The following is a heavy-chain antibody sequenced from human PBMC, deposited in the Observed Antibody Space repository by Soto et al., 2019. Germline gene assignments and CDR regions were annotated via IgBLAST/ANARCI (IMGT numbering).Heavy chain of an antibody. CDR3: ASSGPNDYDFWSGYYTNYYGMDV. V-gene: IGHV4-34*01. D-gene: IGHD3-3*01. CDR1: GWSFSGYY. Sequence: XETLSLTCAVYGWSFSGYYWSWIRQPPGKGLEWIGEINHSGSTNYNPSLKSRVTISVDTSKNQFSLKLSSVTAADTAVYYCASSGPNDYDFWSGYYTNYYGMDVWGQGTTVTVSS. J-gene: IGHJ6*02. CDR2: INHSGST.